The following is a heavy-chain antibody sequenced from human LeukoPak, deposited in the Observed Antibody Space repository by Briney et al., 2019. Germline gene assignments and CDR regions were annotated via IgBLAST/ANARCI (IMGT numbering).Heavy chain of an antibody. CDR1: GFTLSSYW. Sequence: GGSLRLSCAASGFTLSSYWMSWVRQTPRKGLEWVANIEQDGSEKYYVDSVKGRFTISRDNAKNSLYLQMNSLRVEDTAVYYCGRAIGYKGILTGSYYYYGMDVWGQGTTVAVSS. J-gene: IGHJ6*02. CDR2: IEQDGSEK. V-gene: IGHV3-7*04. CDR3: GRAIGYKGILTGSYYYYGMDV. D-gene: IGHD3-9*01.